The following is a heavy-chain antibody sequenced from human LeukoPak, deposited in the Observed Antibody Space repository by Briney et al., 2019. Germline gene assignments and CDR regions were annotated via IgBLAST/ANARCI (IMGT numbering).Heavy chain of an antibody. J-gene: IGHJ4*02. CDR1: GGSFTGSFSTYY. D-gene: IGHD6-19*01. V-gene: IGHV4-34*01. CDR2: INHSGST. CDR3: ARNGWYSVDY. Sequence: PSETLSLTCAVSGGSFTGSFSTYYWSWIRQPPGKGLEWIGEINHSGSTTYTPSLTSRATISTDTSKNHFSLKLSSVTAADTAMYYCARNGWYSVDYWGQGTQVIVSS.